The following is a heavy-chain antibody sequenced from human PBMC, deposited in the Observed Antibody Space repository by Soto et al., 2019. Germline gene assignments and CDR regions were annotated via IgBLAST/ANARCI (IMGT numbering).Heavy chain of an antibody. J-gene: IGHJ4*02. CDR3: ANTGDELRYFDWLSKHFDY. V-gene: IGHV3-23*01. Sequence: EVQLLESGGGLVQPGGSLRLSCAASGFTFSSYAMSWVRQAPGKGLEWVSAISGSGGSTYYADSVKGRFTISRDNSKNTLYLQMNSLRAEDTAVYYCANTGDELRYFDWLSKHFDYWGQGTLVTVSS. CDR1: GFTFSSYA. CDR2: ISGSGGST. D-gene: IGHD3-9*01.